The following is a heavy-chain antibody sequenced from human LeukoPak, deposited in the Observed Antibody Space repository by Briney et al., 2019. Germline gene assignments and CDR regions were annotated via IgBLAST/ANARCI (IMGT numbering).Heavy chain of an antibody. CDR2: IDPSGGST. D-gene: IGHD1-7*01. CDR1: GYTFTSYY. CDR3: ARGLYNWNYYFDY. J-gene: IGHJ4*02. Sequence: SVTVSCKPSGYTFTSYYMHWVRQAPAQELEWMGIIDPSGGSTSHAQKLQGRVTMTRDTSTSTVYMELSSLRSEDTAVYYCARGLYNWNYYFDYWGQGTLVTVSS. V-gene: IGHV1-46*01.